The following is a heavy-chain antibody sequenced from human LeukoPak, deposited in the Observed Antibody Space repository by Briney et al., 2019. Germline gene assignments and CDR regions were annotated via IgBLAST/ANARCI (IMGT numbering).Heavy chain of an antibody. V-gene: IGHV3-15*01. CDR1: GFTFSNAW. CDR3: TTGALVYGDDPEGSP. J-gene: IGHJ5*02. D-gene: IGHD4-17*01. Sequence: GGSLRLSCAASGFTFSNAWMSWVRQAPGKGLEWVGRIKSKTDGGTTDYTAPVKGGFTISRDDSKNTLYLQMNSLKTEDTAVYYCTTGALVYGDDPEGSPWGQGTLVTVSS. CDR2: IKSKTDGGTT.